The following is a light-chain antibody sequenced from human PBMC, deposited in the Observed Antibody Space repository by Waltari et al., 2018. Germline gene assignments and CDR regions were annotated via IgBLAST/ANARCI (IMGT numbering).Light chain of an antibody. V-gene: IGLV2-14*01. CDR1: DSDVGAYDF. CDR3: SSYTTSSAPGV. Sequence: QSALTQPASVSGSPGQSSTISCSVTDSDVGAYDFVSWYQQHPGKAPHLIIYEVSNRPSGISNRFSASKSGNTASLTISGLQAEDEADYYCSSYTTSSAPGVFGTGTRVTVL. J-gene: IGLJ1*01. CDR2: EVS.